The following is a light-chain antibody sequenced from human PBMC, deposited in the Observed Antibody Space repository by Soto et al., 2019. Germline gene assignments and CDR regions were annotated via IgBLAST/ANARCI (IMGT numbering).Light chain of an antibody. CDR3: QQSYITPAG. CDR2: AAS. Sequence: DIQRTQSPSFLSASVGDRVTITCRASQSISTHLNWYQQKPGKAPNLLIYAASSLQSGVPSRFSGSGSGTDFTLTISSLQPEDFATYFCQQSYITPAGFGGGTKVDIK. V-gene: IGKV1-39*01. CDR1: QSISTH. J-gene: IGKJ4*01.